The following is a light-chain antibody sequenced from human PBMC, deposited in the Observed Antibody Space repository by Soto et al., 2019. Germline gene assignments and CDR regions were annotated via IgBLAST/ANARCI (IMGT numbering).Light chain of an antibody. CDR2: KTS. CDR3: QQYNGYRWT. V-gene: IGKV1-5*03. CDR1: QSISNW. J-gene: IGKJ1*01. Sequence: GDRVNITCRASQSISNWLDWYQQKPGKAPKILIYKTSSLESGVPSRFSGSGYGTEFNLTISRLQTDAFATYYCQQYNGYRWTFGQGTKVDIK.